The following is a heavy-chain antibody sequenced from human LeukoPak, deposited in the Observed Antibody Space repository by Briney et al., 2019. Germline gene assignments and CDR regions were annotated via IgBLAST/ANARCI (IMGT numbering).Heavy chain of an antibody. CDR3: AKEPSQLLYKGTNWFDP. CDR1: GFTFSSYW. V-gene: IGHV3-74*01. Sequence: PGGSLRLSCAASGFTFSSYWMHWVRQAPGKGLVWVSRINTDGSSTSYADSVKGRFTISRDNAKNTLYLQMNSLRAEDTAVYYCAKEPSQLLYKGTNWFDPWGQGTLVTVSS. D-gene: IGHD2-2*02. J-gene: IGHJ5*02. CDR2: INTDGSST.